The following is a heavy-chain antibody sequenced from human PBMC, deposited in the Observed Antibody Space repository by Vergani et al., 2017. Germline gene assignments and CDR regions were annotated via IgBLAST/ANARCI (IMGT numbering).Heavy chain of an antibody. CDR1: GFTFSSYG. V-gene: IGHV3-30*02. J-gene: IGHJ4*02. CDR2: IRYDGSTK. CDR3: AKGQAYFDY. Sequence: QVQLVESGGGVVQPGGSLRLSCAASGFTFSSYGMHWVRQAPGKGLEWVAFIRYDGSTKYYPDSVKGRFTISRDNSKNTLYLQMNSLRAEDTAVYYCAKGQAYFDYWGQGTLVTVSS.